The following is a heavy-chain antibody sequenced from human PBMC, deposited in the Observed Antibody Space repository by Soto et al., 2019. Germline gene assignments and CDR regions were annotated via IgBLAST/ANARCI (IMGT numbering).Heavy chain of an antibody. Sequence: SETLSLTCSVSGDSMSEFYWSWIRQSPGKGLEWIGYVHYVGTTKYNPSHKSRVTISVDTSKKQFSLNLRSVTAADTAVYYCTRLNYYDTRGYPYFFDYWGQGAPVTVSS. CDR1: GDSMSEFY. V-gene: IGHV4-59*12. J-gene: IGHJ4*02. CDR3: TRLNYYDTRGYPYFFDY. D-gene: IGHD3-22*01. CDR2: VHYVGTT.